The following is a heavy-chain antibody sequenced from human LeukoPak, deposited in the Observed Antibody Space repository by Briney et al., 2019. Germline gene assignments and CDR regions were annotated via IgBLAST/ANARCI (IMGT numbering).Heavy chain of an antibody. J-gene: IGHJ4*02. CDR2: ISYDGSNT. V-gene: IGHV3-30*04. CDR1: GFTFSNYA. CDR3: AREYDSSGYSKYYFDY. Sequence: HPGRSLRLSCAASGFTFSNYAMHWVRQAPGKGPEWVAVISYDGSNTDYADSVKGRFSISRDSSKNTLYLQLNSLRSEDTAVYYCAREYDSSGYSKYYFDYWGQGTLVTVSS. D-gene: IGHD3-22*01.